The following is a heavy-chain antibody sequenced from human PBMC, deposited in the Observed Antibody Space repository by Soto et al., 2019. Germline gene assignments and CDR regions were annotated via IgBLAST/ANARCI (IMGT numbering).Heavy chain of an antibody. D-gene: IGHD3-3*01. Sequence: QVQLVQSGAEVKKPGASVKVSCKASGYTFTNYGISWVRQAPGQGLEWMGWISTYNGNTNYAQKLQGRVTMTTDTSTNIAYMELRSLRSDDTAGYYCARVDVTIFGVVIMTFDYWGQGTLVTVSS. CDR1: GYTFTNYG. J-gene: IGHJ4*02. V-gene: IGHV1-18*01. CDR2: ISTYNGNT. CDR3: ARVDVTIFGVVIMTFDY.